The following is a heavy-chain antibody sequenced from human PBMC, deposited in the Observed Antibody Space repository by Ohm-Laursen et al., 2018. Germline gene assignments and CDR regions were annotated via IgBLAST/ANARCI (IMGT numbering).Heavy chain of an antibody. Sequence: SLRLSCAASGFTFSSYSMNWVRQAPGKGLEWVSAITDSGGSTFYADSVKGRFTISRDNSKNMLYLQMNSLRAEDTAVYYCAKEQSYYDSSGYALDYWGQGTLVTVSS. CDR3: AKEQSYYDSSGYALDY. V-gene: IGHV3-23*01. D-gene: IGHD3-22*01. CDR1: GFTFSSYS. J-gene: IGHJ4*02. CDR2: ITDSGGST.